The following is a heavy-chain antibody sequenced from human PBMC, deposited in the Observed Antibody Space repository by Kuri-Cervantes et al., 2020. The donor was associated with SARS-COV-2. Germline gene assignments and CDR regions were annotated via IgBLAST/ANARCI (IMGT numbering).Heavy chain of an antibody. J-gene: IGHJ5*02. V-gene: IGHV1-8*03. D-gene: IGHD3-22*01. CDR1: GYTFTSYD. CDR3: ATVYYDSSGYYYRWFDP. Sequence: ASVKVSCKASGYTFTSYDINWVRQATGEGLEWMGWVNPNSGNTGYAQKFQGRVTITRNTSISTAYMELSSLRSEDTAVYYCATVYYDSSGYYYRWFDPWGQGTLVTVSS. CDR2: VNPNSGNT.